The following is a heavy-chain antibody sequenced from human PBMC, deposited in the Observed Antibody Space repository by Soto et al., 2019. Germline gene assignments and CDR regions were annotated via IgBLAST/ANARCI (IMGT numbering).Heavy chain of an antibody. CDR3: AKDTGSGYDFPFDY. Sequence: GGSLRLSCAASGFTFSSYGMHWVRQAPGKGLEWVAVISYDGSHKYYADSVKGRFTISRDNSKNTLYLQMNSLRAEDTAVYYCAKDTGSGYDFPFDYWGQGTLVTVSS. D-gene: IGHD5-12*01. CDR1: GFTFSSYG. V-gene: IGHV3-30*18. J-gene: IGHJ4*02. CDR2: ISYDGSHK.